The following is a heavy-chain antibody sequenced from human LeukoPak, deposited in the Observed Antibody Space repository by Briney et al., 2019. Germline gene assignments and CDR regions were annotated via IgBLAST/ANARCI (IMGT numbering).Heavy chain of an antibody. CDR1: GGSISSYY. CDR3: ARDQGYCSSTSCHISWFDA. Sequence: PSETLSLTCTVSGGSISSYYWSWIRQPPGKGLEWIGYNYYSGSTNYNPSLKSRVTISVDTSKNQFSLKLSSVTAADTAVYYCARDQGYCSSTSCHISWFDAWGQGTLVPVSS. J-gene: IGHJ5*02. V-gene: IGHV4-59*01. D-gene: IGHD2-2*01. CDR2: NYYSGST.